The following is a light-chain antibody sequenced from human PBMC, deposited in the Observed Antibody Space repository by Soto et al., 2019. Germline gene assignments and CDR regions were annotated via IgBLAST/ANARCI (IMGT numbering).Light chain of an antibody. CDR1: DSNIRDNY. Sequence: QSVLTQPPSVSAAPGQTVTISCSGSDSNIRDNYVSWYQHLPGAAPKLLIFETNRRPAGIPDRFSGSKSGTSATLGITGLQTADEGDYYCASWDNSLSDGRVFGPGTKLTVL. V-gene: IGLV1-51*02. J-gene: IGLJ1*01. CDR2: ETN. CDR3: ASWDNSLSDGRV.